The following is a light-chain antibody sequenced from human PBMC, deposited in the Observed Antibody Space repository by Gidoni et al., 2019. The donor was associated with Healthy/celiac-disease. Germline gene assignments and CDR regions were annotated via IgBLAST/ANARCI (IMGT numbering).Light chain of an antibody. Sequence: DIQMTQSPSSLSASVGERVTITCQASQDISNYLNWYQQKPGKAPTLLIYDASNLETGVPSRFSGSGSGTDFTFTISSLQPEDIATYYCQQYDNLPYTFGQGTKLEIK. J-gene: IGKJ2*01. CDR3: QQYDNLPYT. V-gene: IGKV1-33*01. CDR1: QDISNY. CDR2: DAS.